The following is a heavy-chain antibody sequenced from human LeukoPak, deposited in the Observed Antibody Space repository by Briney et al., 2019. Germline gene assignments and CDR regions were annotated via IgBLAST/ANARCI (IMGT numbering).Heavy chain of an antibody. CDR1: GGSFSGYY. D-gene: IGHD2-2*01. CDR2: INHSGST. J-gene: IGHJ4*02. V-gene: IGHV4-34*01. CDR3: ARRARQYCSSTSCLYFDY. Sequence: PSETLSLTCAVYGGSFSGYYWSWIRQPPGKGLEWIGEINHSGSTNYNPSLKSRVTISVDTSKNQFSLKLSSVTAADTAVYYCARRARQYCSSTSCLYFDYWGQGTLVTVSS.